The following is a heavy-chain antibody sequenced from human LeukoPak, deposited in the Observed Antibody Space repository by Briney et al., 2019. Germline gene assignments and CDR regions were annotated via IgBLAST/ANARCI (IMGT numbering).Heavy chain of an antibody. J-gene: IGHJ4*02. CDR2: IYNSGSS. Sequence: SETLSLTCTVSGYSISSGCYWGWIRQPPGKGLEWIGSIYNSGSSYYNPSLKSRVTISVDTSKNQFYLKLSSVTAADTAMYYCARVLYYYGSASPYYFDYWGQGTLVTVSS. V-gene: IGHV4-38-2*02. CDR1: GYSISSGCY. CDR3: ARVLYYYGSASPYYFDY. D-gene: IGHD3-10*01.